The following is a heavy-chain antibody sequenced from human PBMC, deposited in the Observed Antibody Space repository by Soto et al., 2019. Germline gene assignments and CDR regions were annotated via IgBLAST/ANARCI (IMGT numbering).Heavy chain of an antibody. CDR2: ISPYSGYT. J-gene: IGHJ4*02. Sequence: ASVKVSCKGFGYSFMKYGINWVRQAPGQGLEWMGWISPYSGYTHSAQKFHGRLTLTTDTAASTAYMELRILRSADPALYYCAREASVLIPAAQPSRFAPGGQGALATV. V-gene: IGHV1-18*01. D-gene: IGHD2-2*01. CDR1: GYSFMKYG. CDR3: AREASVLIPAAQPSRFAP.